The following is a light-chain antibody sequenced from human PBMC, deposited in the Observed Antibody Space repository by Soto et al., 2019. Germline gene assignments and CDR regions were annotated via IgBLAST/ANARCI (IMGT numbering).Light chain of an antibody. Sequence: DIQMTPSPSSVSASLGDRVTIRCRARQGMSSWLAWYQQKPGKAPKLLIYAASSLQSGVPSRCIGSGSRTDCTLTIISLQPEDFATYYRQQVTRLPVTFGGGNKVEIK. CDR1: QGMSSW. CDR2: AAS. CDR3: QQVTRLPVT. J-gene: IGKJ4*02. V-gene: IGKV1D-12*01.